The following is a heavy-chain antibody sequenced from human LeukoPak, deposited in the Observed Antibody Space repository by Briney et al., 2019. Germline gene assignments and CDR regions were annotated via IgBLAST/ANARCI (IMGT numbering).Heavy chain of an antibody. CDR2: IYTSGST. V-gene: IGHV4-61*02. D-gene: IGHD3-10*01. CDR3: ARLLWFGDRGWFDP. Sequence: SETLSLTCTVSGGSISSGSYYWSWIRQPAGKGLEWIGRIYTSGSTNYNPSLKSRVTISVDTSKNQFSLKLSSVTAADTAVYYCARLLWFGDRGWFDPWGQGTLVTVSS. CDR1: GGSISSGSYY. J-gene: IGHJ5*02.